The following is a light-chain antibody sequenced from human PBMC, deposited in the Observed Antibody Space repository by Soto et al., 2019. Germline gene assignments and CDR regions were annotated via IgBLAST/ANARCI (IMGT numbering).Light chain of an antibody. Sequence: DIQMTQSPSTLSASVGDRVTITCRASQSISSWLAWYQQKPGKAPKLLIYDASSLESGVPSRFSGSGSGTEFTLTISSLQPDDFATYYCQQRWAFGQGTNVEIK. CDR1: QSISSW. CDR3: QQRWA. J-gene: IGKJ1*01. CDR2: DAS. V-gene: IGKV1-5*01.